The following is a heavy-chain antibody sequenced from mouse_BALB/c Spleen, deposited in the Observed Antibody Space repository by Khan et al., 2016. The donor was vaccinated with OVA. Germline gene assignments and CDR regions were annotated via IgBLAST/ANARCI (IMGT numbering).Heavy chain of an antibody. CDR1: GYTFTTYT. Sequence: QVQLQQSGAELARPGASVKMSCKASGYTFTTYTMHWVKQRPGQGLEWIGYINPSNGYTNYNQKFKDKSTLTADKSSSTAYMQLSSLTSDYSAVYYCVREGAYYRSDGWFSYWGQGTLVTVSA. D-gene: IGHD2-14*01. V-gene: IGHV1-4*01. CDR3: VREGAYYRSDGWFSY. CDR2: INPSNGYT. J-gene: IGHJ3*01.